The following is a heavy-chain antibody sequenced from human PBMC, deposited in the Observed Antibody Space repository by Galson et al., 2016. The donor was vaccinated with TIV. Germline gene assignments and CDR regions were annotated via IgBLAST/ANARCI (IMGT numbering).Heavy chain of an antibody. Sequence: YDDGNAYYNPSLESRVTISVDTSKNQFSLKLTSVTAADTAVYYCARERTPPGPDNDTWFDPWGHRILVAVSS. D-gene: IGHD3-22*01. J-gene: IGHJ5*02. CDR2: YDDGNA. V-gene: IGHV4-39*07. CDR3: ARERTPPGPDNDTWFDP.